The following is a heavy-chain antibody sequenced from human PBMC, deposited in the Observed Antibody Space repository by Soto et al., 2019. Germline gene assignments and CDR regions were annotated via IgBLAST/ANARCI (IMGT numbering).Heavy chain of an antibody. Sequence: DVQLLESGGHLVQPGGSLRLSCAASGFTFSSYAMSWVRQAPGKGLEWVSSVSAGGGMTYYSDSVKGRFTISRDNSNNALFLQMNSLRIEDTALYYCARGDRGGSGSPASYYSSGLDVWGQGTTVTVS. J-gene: IGHJ6*02. CDR3: ARGDRGGSGSPASYYSSGLDV. V-gene: IGHV3-23*01. CDR2: VSAGGGMT. D-gene: IGHD3-10*01. CDR1: GFTFSSYA.